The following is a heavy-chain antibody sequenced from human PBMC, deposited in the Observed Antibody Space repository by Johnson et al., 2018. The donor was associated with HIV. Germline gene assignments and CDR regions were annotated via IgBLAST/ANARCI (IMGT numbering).Heavy chain of an antibody. CDR3: ARDSRIGTMVLLSDAFDI. V-gene: IGHV3-23*04. J-gene: IGHJ3*02. Sequence: EVQLVESGGGLVQPGGSLRLSCAASGFTFSSYAMSWVRQAPGKGLEWVSAISGSGGSTYYADSMKGRFTISRENSKNTLYLQMNSLRAEDTAVYYCARDSRIGTMVLLSDAFDIWGQGTMVTVSS. CDR2: ISGSGGST. D-gene: IGHD3-10*01. CDR1: GFTFSSYA.